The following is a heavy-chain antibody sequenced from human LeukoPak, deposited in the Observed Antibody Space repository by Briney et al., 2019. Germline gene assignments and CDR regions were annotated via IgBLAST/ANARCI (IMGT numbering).Heavy chain of an antibody. V-gene: IGHV3-23*01. CDR3: AKVVVVVPAAGGDIFDY. CDR2: ISGSGGST. D-gene: IGHD2-2*01. Sequence: GSLRLSCAASGFTFSSYGMSWVRQAPGKGLEWVSAISGSGGSTYYADSVKGRFTISRDNSKNTLYLQMNSLRAEDTAVYYCAKVVVVVPAAGGDIFDYWGQGTLVTVSS. J-gene: IGHJ4*02. CDR1: GFTFSSYG.